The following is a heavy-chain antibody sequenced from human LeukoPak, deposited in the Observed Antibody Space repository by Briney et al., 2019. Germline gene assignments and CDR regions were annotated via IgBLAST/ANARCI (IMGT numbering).Heavy chain of an antibody. CDR3: ARDPHYYGSGSYVDWFDP. CDR2: ITAGGGNT. CDR1: GFTFSDYA. V-gene: IGHV3-23*01. D-gene: IGHD3-10*01. J-gene: IGHJ5*02. Sequence: PGGSLRLSCAASGFTFSDYAMNWVRQAPGKGLEWVSTITAGGGNTYYADSVKGRFTISRDNSKNTLYLQMNSLRAEDTAVYYCARDPHYYGSGSYVDWFDPWGQGALVTVSS.